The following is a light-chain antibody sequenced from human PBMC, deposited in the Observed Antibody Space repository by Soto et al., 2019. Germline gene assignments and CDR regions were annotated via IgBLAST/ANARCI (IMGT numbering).Light chain of an antibody. CDR3: QQSYSAPYT. Sequence: DIQMTQSPSSLSASVGDRVTITCRASQSIYSSLNWYHQKPGKAPKLLIYAASNLQSGVPSRFSGSGSGTDFTLSISSLQPEDFATYYWQQSYSAPYTFGQGTKLEI. CDR2: AAS. V-gene: IGKV1-39*01. CDR1: QSIYSS. J-gene: IGKJ2*01.